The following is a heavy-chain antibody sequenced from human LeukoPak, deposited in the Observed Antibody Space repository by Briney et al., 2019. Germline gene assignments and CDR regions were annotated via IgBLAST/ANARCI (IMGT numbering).Heavy chain of an antibody. V-gene: IGHV1-18*01. CDR3: ARDGGGVGNDSFDI. J-gene: IGHJ3*02. D-gene: IGHD2-8*02. Sequence: ASVKVSCKPSGYTSVAYGINWVRQAPGQGLEWMGWISAYSDNTNYAQKFQGRVTMTTDTSTSTVYMELRSLTSDDTAVYYCARDGGGVGNDSFDIWGQGTMVTVSS. CDR2: ISAYSDNT. CDR1: GYTSVAYG.